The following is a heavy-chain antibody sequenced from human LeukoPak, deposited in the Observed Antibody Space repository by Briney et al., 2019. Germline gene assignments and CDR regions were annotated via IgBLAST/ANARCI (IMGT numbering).Heavy chain of an antibody. D-gene: IGHD1-1*01. CDR3: VRDNDRYSFDV. J-gene: IGHJ3*01. CDR1: GFTFSRNW. CDR2: IKYDGTYA. Sequence: PGGSLRLSCAASGFTFSRNWMHWVRQGSGKGLVWVSRIKYDGTYANYADSVKGRFTISRDNARNTLYLQMKSLRAEDTAVYFCVRDNDRYSFDVWGQGTKVTVSS. V-gene: IGHV3-74*01.